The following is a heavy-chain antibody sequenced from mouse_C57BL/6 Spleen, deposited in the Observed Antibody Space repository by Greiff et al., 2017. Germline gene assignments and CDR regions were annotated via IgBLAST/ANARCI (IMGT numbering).Heavy chain of an antibody. J-gene: IGHJ2*01. V-gene: IGHV1-22*01. Sequence: EVQVVESGPELVQPGASVKMSCKASGYTFTDYNMHWVKQSHGKSLEWIGYINPNNGGTSYNQKFKGKATLTVNKSSSTAYMELRSLASEDSAVYYCAREGLRPFFDYWGQGTTLTVSS. CDR1: GYTFTDYN. CDR2: INPNNGGT. D-gene: IGHD1-1*01. CDR3: AREGLRPFFDY.